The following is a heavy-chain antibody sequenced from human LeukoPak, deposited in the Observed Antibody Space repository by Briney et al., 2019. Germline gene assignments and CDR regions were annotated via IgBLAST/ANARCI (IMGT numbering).Heavy chain of an antibody. J-gene: IGHJ4*02. CDR2: IIPILGIA. CDR1: GGTFSSYA. CDR3: ARGVAAAGWYYFDY. Sequence: SVKVSCKASGGTFSSYAISWVRQAPGQGLEWMGRIIPILGIANYAQKFQGRVTITADKSTSTAYVELSSLRSEDTAVYYCARGVAAAGWYYFDYWGQGTLVTVSS. D-gene: IGHD6-13*01. V-gene: IGHV1-69*04.